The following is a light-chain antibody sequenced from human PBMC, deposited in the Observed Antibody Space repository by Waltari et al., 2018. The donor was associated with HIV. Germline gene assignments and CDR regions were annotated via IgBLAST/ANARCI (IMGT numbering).Light chain of an antibody. J-gene: IGKJ3*01. CDR2: WAS. CDR1: QSVFLKSNKKNY. V-gene: IGKV4-1*01. Sequence: DIVMTQSPDSLAVSLGERATIHCKSSQSVFLKSNKKNYLAWYQQKPGQPPKLLIYWASTRESGVPDRFNGSGSATEFTLTINSLQAEDVAVYYCHQYYSTLQTFGPGTKLNI. CDR3: HQYYSTLQT.